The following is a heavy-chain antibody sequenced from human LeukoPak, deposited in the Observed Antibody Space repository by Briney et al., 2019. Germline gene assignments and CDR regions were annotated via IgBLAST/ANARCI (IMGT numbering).Heavy chain of an antibody. CDR1: GGPISSSSYY. CDR2: IYYSGST. CDR3: ARDVNGFYYFDY. D-gene: IGHD2-8*01. J-gene: IGHJ4*02. Sequence: SETLSLTCTVSGGPISSSSYYWGWIRQPPGKGLEWIGSIYYSGSTYYNPSLKSRVTISVDTSKNQFSLKLSSVTAADTAVYYCARDVNGFYYFDYWGQGTLVTVSS. V-gene: IGHV4-39*07.